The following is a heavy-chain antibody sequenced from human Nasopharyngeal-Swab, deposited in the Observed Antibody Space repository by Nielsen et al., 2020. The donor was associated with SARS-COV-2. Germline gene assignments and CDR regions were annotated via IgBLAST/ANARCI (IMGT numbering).Heavy chain of an antibody. CDR2: IYYSGST. CDR1: GGSISSGGYY. J-gene: IGHJ3*02. CDR3: ARIRIPGWLPTVTKGAFDI. V-gene: IGHV4-31*11. Sequence: SETLSLTCAVSGGSISSGGYYWIWIRQHPGKGLEWIGYIYYSGSTYYNPSLKSRVTISVDTSKNQFSLKLNSVTAADTAVYYCARIRIPGWLPTVTKGAFDIWGQGTMVTVSS. D-gene: IGHD4-17*01.